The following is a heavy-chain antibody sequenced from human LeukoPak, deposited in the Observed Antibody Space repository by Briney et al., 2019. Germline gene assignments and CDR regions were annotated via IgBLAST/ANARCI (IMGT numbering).Heavy chain of an antibody. CDR3: ARVIVSYRYDANWFDP. CDR1: GGSISGDGQY. V-gene: IGHV4-31*03. CDR2: IYYSGNS. D-gene: IGHD2-8*01. J-gene: IGHJ5*02. Sequence: PSEPLSLPCTVSGGSISGDGQYWSWIRQHPGKGLEWIGYIYYSGNSYYNPSLKSRVTISADTSENQFSLQLNSVTAADTAVYYCARVIVSYRYDANWFDPWGQGTLVTVSS.